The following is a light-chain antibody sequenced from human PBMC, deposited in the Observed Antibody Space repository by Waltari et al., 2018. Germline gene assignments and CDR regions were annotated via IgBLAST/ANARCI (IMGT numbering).Light chain of an antibody. CDR2: GAS. CDR1: QSVGSD. V-gene: IGKV3-15*01. Sequence: EIVMTQSPATLSVSPGERATLSCRASQSVGSDLAWSQQKPGQAPNLLIHGASTRVTGIPARFSGSGSGTEFTLTISSLQSEDFAVYYCQQYNKWPPYTFGQGTKLEIK. J-gene: IGKJ2*01. CDR3: QQYNKWPPYT.